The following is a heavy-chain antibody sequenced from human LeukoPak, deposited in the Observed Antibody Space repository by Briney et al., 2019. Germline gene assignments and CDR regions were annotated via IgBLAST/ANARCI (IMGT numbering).Heavy chain of an antibody. J-gene: IGHJ4*02. D-gene: IGHD3-10*01. V-gene: IGHV3-21*01. CDR3: ARGQWFGEFDY. Sequence: PGGSLRLSCAASGFTFSSYGMSWVRQAPGKGLEWVSAISTSSDYIYYADSVKGRFTISRDNAKNSLYLQMNSLRAEDTAVYYCARGQWFGEFDYWGQGTLVTVSS. CDR1: GFTFSSYG. CDR2: ISTSSDYI.